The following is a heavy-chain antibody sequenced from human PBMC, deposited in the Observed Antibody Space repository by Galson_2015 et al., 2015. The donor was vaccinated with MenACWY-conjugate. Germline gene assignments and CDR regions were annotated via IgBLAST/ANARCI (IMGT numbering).Heavy chain of an antibody. D-gene: IGHD5-18*01. V-gene: IGHV3-23*01. CDR1: GVTFSSSA. J-gene: IGHJ6*03. CDR3: ASTYSSPGYYYYMDV. Sequence: PLRLSCAAYGVTFSSSAMSWVRQAPGKGLEWVSAISGSGGNTDYEDSVKGLFTVSRDNSKNTLYLQINSLRAEDTAVYYCASTYSSPGYYYYMDVWGRGTAVTVSS. CDR2: ISGSGGNT.